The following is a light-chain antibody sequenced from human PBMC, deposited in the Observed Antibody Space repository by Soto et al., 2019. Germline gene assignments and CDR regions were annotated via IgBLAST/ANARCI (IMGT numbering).Light chain of an antibody. V-gene: IGKV1-5*01. J-gene: IGKJ5*01. CDR2: DAS. Sequence: DIQMTQSPSTLSASIGDRVTITCRASQNINNWIAWYQQKPGKAPKFLIYDASTLESGVPSRFSGSGFGTEFSLTISSLQPDDFATYYCQQSYRTFGQGTRLEIK. CDR3: QQSYRT. CDR1: QNINNW.